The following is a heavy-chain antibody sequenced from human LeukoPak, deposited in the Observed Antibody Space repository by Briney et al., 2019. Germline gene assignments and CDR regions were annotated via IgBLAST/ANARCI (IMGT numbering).Heavy chain of an antibody. CDR3: ARDWDSSGWYRDVY. CDR1: GFTFSSYW. V-gene: IGHV3-7*01. J-gene: IGHJ4*02. CDR2: IKQDGSEK. Sequence: GGSLRLSCAASGFTFSSYWMSWVRQAPGKGLEWVANIKQDGSEKYYVDSVKGRFTISRDNAKNSLHLQMNSLRAEDTAVYYCARDWDSSGWYRDVYWGQGTLVTVSS. D-gene: IGHD6-19*01.